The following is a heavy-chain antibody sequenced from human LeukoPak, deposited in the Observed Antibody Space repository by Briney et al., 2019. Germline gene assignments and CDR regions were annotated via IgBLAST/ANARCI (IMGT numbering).Heavy chain of an antibody. CDR1: GFSFGDSA. CDR3: ASHETREYTSSWDY. V-gene: IGHV3-30*04. J-gene: IGHJ4*02. CDR2: ISYDGNNE. Sequence: GGSLRLSCAVSGFSFGDSAMHWVRQAPGKGLEWLAVISYDGNNEYYAWSVKGRFTISRDNSKNTLYLQMSRLRSEDTAVYYCASHETREYTSSWDYWGQGTLVTVSS. D-gene: IGHD6-6*01.